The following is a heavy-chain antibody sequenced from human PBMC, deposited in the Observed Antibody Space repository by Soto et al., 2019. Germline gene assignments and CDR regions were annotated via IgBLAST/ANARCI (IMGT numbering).Heavy chain of an antibody. Sequence: GGSLRLSCTASGFTFGDYAMSWVRQAPGKGLEWVGFIRSKAYGGTTEYAASVKGRFTISRDDSKSIAYLQMNSLKTEDTAVYYFPRDRAVLRFLEWWSYYYNGMDVWGQGTTVTVSS. CDR2: IRSKAYGGTT. CDR1: GFTFGDYA. J-gene: IGHJ6*02. D-gene: IGHD3-3*01. V-gene: IGHV3-49*04. CDR3: PRDRAVLRFLEWWSYYYNGMDV.